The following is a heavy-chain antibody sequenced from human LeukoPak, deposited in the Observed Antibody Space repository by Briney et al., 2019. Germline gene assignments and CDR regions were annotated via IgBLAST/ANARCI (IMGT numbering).Heavy chain of an antibody. J-gene: IGHJ4*02. CDR1: GYTFTCYY. V-gene: IGHV1-2*02. D-gene: IGHD6-19*01. CDR3: ARDREQWLADYFDY. Sequence: ASVKVSFMASGYTFTCYYMHWVRQAAGQGLEWMGWINPNSGCTNYAEKFQGRVTMTRDTSISTAYMELSKLRSDDTAVYYCARDREQWLADYFDYWGQGTLVTVSS. CDR2: INPNSGCT.